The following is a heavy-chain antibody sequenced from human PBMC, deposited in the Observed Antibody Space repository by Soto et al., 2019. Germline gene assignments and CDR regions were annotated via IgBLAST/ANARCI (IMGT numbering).Heavy chain of an antibody. V-gene: IGHV4-30-2*01. CDR2: IYHSGST. J-gene: IGHJ4*02. D-gene: IGHD3-16*01. Sequence: SETLSLTCAVSGGSIGSGGDSWSWIRQPPGKGLEWIGYIYHSGSTYYNPPLKSRVTISVDRSKNQFSLKLSSVTAADTAVYFCTKETTPFWGIVTIDYWGQGTLVTVSS. CDR3: TKETTPFWGIVTIDY. CDR1: GGSIGSGGDS.